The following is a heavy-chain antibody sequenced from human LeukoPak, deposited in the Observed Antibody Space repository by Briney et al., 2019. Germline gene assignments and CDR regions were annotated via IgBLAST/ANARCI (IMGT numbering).Heavy chain of an antibody. J-gene: IGHJ4*02. Sequence: SVKVSCKASGGTFSSYAISWVRQAPGQGLEGLGGIIPIFGTANYAQKFQGRVTITTDESTSTAYMELSSLRSEDTAVYYCASELVGYSNLFDYWGQGTLVTVSS. V-gene: IGHV1-69*05. D-gene: IGHD4-11*01. CDR1: GGTFSSYA. CDR2: IIPIFGTA. CDR3: ASELVGYSNLFDY.